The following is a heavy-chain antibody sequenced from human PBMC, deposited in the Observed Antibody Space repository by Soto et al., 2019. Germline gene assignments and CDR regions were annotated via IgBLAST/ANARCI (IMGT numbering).Heavy chain of an antibody. D-gene: IGHD5-12*01. CDR3: VKGAPLLHGGYVYFDY. V-gene: IGHV3-30*18. Sequence: QVQLVESGGGVVQPGRSLRLSCAASGFTFNSYVMHWVRQGPGKGLEWVATISSDGSRKDYADSMKGRFTISRDNSKNMLYLQMNRLRAEDTALYYCVKGAPLLHGGYVYFDYWGPGTLVTVSS. J-gene: IGHJ4*02. CDR1: GFTFNSYV. CDR2: ISSDGSRK.